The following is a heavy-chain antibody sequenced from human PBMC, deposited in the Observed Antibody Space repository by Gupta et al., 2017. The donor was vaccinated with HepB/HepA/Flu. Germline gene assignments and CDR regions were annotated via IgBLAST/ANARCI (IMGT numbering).Heavy chain of an antibody. CDR1: GFTFSSYT. Sequence: EVQLLESGGNLVQPGESLRLSCAASGFTFSSYTMSWVRQAPGKGLEWVAAIIGGGGTTDYAGSVKGRFTIARENSKNTLYLQLKSLRDEDTAVYYCAKFDVDLDFWGQGTLVTVSS. D-gene: IGHD3-10*02. CDR3: AKFDVDLDF. CDR2: IIGGGGTT. J-gene: IGHJ4*02. V-gene: IGHV3-23*01.